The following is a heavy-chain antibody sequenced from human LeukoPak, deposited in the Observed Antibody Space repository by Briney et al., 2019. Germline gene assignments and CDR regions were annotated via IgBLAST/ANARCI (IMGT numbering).Heavy chain of an antibody. CDR3: AKKTIVGATVDAFDI. V-gene: IGHV3-30*02. CDR2: IWYDGTNK. D-gene: IGHD1-26*01. Sequence: PGGSLRLSCAASGFKFSSYGMHWVRQAPGKGLEWVAFIWYDGTNKYYADSVKGRFTISKDNSKNTVYLQMNSLRTEDAAVYYCAKKTIVGATVDAFDIWGQGTMVTVSS. CDR1: GFKFSSYG. J-gene: IGHJ3*02.